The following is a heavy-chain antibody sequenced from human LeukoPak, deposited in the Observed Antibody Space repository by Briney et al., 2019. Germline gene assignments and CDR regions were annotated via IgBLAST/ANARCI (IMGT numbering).Heavy chain of an antibody. CDR1: GGSISSYY. J-gene: IGHJ4*02. V-gene: IGHV4-4*09. Sequence: SETLSLTCTVSGGSISSYYWSWIRQPPGKGLEWIGYIYTSGSTNYNPSLKSRVTISVVTSKNQFSLKLSSVTAADTAVYYCARQSGSHLFDYWGQGTLVTVSS. CDR3: ARQSGSHLFDY. D-gene: IGHD1-26*01. CDR2: IYTSGST.